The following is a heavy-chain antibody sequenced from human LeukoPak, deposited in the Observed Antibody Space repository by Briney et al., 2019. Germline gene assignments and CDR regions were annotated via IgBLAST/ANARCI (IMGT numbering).Heavy chain of an antibody. D-gene: IGHD6-13*01. Sequence: SETLSLTCTVSGGSISSYHWSRIRQPPGKGLEWIGYIYYSGSTNYNPSLKSRVTISVDTSKNQFSLKLSSVTAADTAVYYCARVGAPYSSSWYFSLWGQGTLVTVSS. V-gene: IGHV4-59*01. CDR3: ARVGAPYSSSWYFSL. J-gene: IGHJ4*02. CDR2: IYYSGST. CDR1: GGSISSYH.